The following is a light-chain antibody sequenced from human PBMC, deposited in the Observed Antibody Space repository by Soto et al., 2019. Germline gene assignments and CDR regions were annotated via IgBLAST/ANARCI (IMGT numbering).Light chain of an antibody. CDR2: GAS. CDR1: QSVSSD. V-gene: IGKV3-15*01. Sequence: EKVMTQSPATLSVSPGERATLSCRASQSVSSDLAWYQQKPGQAPRLLIYGASTRATGIPARFSGSGSGTEFTLIISSPQSEDFAVYFCQQYNNWPWTFGQGTKVEIK. J-gene: IGKJ1*01. CDR3: QQYNNWPWT.